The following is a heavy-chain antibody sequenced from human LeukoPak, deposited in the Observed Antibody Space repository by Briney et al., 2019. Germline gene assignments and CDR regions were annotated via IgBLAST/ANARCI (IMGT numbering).Heavy chain of an antibody. CDR3: ARSAYCGGDCYTYFDY. CDR1: GGTFSSYA. Sequence: GFSVKVSCKASGGTFSSYAISWVRQAPGQGLEWMGGIIPIFGTANYAQKFQGRVTITADESTSTAYMELSSLRSEDTAVYYCARSAYCGGDCYTYFDYWGQGTLVTVSS. V-gene: IGHV1-69*01. D-gene: IGHD2-21*02. J-gene: IGHJ4*02. CDR2: IIPIFGTA.